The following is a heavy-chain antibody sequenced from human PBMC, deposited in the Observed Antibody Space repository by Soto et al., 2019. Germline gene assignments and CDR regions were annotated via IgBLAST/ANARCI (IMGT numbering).Heavy chain of an antibody. J-gene: IGHJ4*02. CDR2: LNGDASSA. Sequence: EVQLVESGGGLVQPGESLRLSCAASGFTFSSYWVHWVRQAPGKGLVWVSRLNGDASSASYADSVKGRFTISRDHAKNTLYLQMNSLRVEDTAVYYCARGEGSYSDFWGQGTLVAVSS. V-gene: IGHV3-74*03. CDR3: ARGEGSYSDF. D-gene: IGHD3-10*01. CDR1: GFTFSSYW.